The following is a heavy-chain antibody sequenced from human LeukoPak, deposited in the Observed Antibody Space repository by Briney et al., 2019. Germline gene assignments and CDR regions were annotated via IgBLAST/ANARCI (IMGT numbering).Heavy chain of an antibody. CDR3: ARCTYGDHFDY. V-gene: IGHV3-48*01. J-gene: IGHJ4*02. CDR2: ISSSSSTI. CDR1: GFTFNSYS. D-gene: IGHD4-17*01. Sequence: PGGSLRLSCAASGFTFNSYSMNWVRQAPGKGLEWVSYISSSSSTIYYADSVKGRFTISRDNAKDSLYLQMNSLRAEDTAVYYCARCTYGDHFDYWGQGTLVTVSS.